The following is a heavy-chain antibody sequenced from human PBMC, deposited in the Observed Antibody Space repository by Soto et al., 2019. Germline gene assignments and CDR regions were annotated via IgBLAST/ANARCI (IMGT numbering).Heavy chain of an antibody. V-gene: IGHV4-59*01. Sequence: QVQLQESGPGLVKPSETLSLTCTVSSGSISSYYWYWIRQPPGRGLEWIGYIYYSGSTNYNPSLMSRVTISVDTSKNQFSLKLSSVTAADTAVYYCARGTDYGDLFDYWGQGTLVTVSS. J-gene: IGHJ4*02. D-gene: IGHD4-17*01. CDR3: ARGTDYGDLFDY. CDR2: IYYSGST. CDR1: SGSISSYY.